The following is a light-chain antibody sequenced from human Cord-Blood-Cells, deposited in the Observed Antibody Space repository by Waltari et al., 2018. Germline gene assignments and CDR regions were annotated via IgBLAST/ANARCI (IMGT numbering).Light chain of an antibody. V-gene: IGKV3-20*01. Sequence: DIVLTQPPGTLTLSPGERATLSCRASQSVSSSYLAWYQQKPGQAPRLLIYGASSRATGIPDRFSGSGSGTDFTLTISRLEPEDFAVYYCQQYGSSPPMYTFGQGTKLE. CDR2: GAS. J-gene: IGKJ2*01. CDR1: QSVSSSY. CDR3: QQYGSSPPMYT.